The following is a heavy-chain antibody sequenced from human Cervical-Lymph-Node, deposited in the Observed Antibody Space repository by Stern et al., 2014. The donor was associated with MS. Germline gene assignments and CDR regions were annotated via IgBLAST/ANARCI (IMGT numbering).Heavy chain of an antibody. D-gene: IGHD3-16*01. Sequence: EEHLVESGGGLVKPGGSLRLSCAASGFTFSDYSMQWVRQSQGKGPEWVSSISSNGTYTSHADSVKGRFTVSRDNAKNSLFLQMNSLRAEDTAVYYCARRGGIYYLDFWGPGTLVTISS. CDR2: ISSNGTYT. J-gene: IGHJ4*02. V-gene: IGHV3-21*01. CDR3: ARRGGIYYLDF. CDR1: GFTFSDYS.